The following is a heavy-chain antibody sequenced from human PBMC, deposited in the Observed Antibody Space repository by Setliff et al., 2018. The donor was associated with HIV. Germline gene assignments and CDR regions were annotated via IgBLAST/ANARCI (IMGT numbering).Heavy chain of an antibody. Sequence: GESLKISCKGSGYSFTNSWIGWVRQMPGKGLEWMGIIYPGDSDTRYSPAFQGQVTISTDRSIPTAYLQWSTLKASDTAMYYCARGSSYSYYFDYWGQGTLVTVSS. CDR2: IYPGDSDT. CDR1: GYSFTNSW. V-gene: IGHV5-51*01. D-gene: IGHD2-15*01. CDR3: ARGSSYSYYFDY. J-gene: IGHJ4*02.